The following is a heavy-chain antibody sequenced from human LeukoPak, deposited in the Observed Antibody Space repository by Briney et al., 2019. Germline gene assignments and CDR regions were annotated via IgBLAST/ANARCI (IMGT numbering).Heavy chain of an antibody. V-gene: IGHV1-8*01. CDR2: MNPNSGNT. CDR3: ARGVRRRTQFTHYYYMDV. J-gene: IGHJ6*03. CDR1: GYTFTSYD. D-gene: IGHD3-10*01. Sequence: ASVKVSCKASGYTFTSYDINWVRQATGQGLEWMGWMNPNSGNTGYAQKFQGRVTITRNTSISTAYLELSSLRSGDTAVYYCARGVRRRTQFTHYYYMDVWGKGTTVTVSS.